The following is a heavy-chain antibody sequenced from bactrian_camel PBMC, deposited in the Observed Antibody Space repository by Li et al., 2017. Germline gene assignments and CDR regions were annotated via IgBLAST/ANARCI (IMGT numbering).Heavy chain of an antibody. Sequence: HVQLVESGGGSVQAGGSLKLSCVVSEYPYMRHCLGWFRQAPGEERDGVAAMWPGGGSTYYSDSVKGRFTISQDDRKRTLYLQMDHLKPEDTAIYYCAATMGDYALGVPLSPGGCEESDFGWWGQGTQVTVS. CDR1: EYPYMRHC. J-gene: IGHJ6*01. V-gene: IGHV3S1*01. CDR2: MWPGGGST. D-gene: IGHD5*01. CDR3: AATMGDYALGVPLSPGGCEESDFGW.